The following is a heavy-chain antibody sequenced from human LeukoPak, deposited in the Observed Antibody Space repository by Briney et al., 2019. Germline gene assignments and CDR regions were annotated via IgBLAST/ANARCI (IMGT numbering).Heavy chain of an antibody. Sequence: SVKVSCKASGSTLSSYAISWVRQAPGQGLEWMGGIIPIFGTANYAQKFQGRVTITADESTSTAYMELSSLRSEDTAVYYCAKGRGGYSYGYEPPTDYWGQGTLVTVSS. J-gene: IGHJ4*02. CDR3: AKGRGGYSYGYEPPTDY. V-gene: IGHV1-69*01. CDR1: GSTLSSYA. CDR2: IIPIFGTA. D-gene: IGHD5-18*01.